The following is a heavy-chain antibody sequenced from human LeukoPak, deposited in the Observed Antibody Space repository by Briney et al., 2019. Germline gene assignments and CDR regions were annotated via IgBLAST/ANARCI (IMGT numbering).Heavy chain of an antibody. J-gene: IGHJ5*02. V-gene: IGHV4-34*01. CDR1: GGSFSGYY. Sequence: SETLSLTCAVYGGSFSGYYWSWIRQPPGKGLEWIGEINHSGSTNYNPSLKSRVTMSVDTSKNQFSLKLSSVTAANTAVYYCARDNEIVVPAARAAYNWFDPWGQGTLVTVSS. CDR2: INHSGST. CDR3: ARDNEIVVPAARAAYNWFDP. D-gene: IGHD2-2*01.